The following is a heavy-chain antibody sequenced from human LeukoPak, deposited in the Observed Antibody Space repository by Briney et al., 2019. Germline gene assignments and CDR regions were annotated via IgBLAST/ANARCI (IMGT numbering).Heavy chain of an antibody. CDR2: IYNSGST. D-gene: IGHD3-3*01. V-gene: IGHV4-4*07. Sequence: SETLSLTCTVSGGPFSSYYWSWIRQPAGKGLEWIGRIYNSGSTNYNPSLKRRVTMSVDTSKNQFSLKLSSVTAADTAVYYCARGRYDFWSGYYDRFDPWGQGTLVTVSS. CDR3: ARGRYDFWSGYYDRFDP. CDR1: GGPFSSYY. J-gene: IGHJ5*02.